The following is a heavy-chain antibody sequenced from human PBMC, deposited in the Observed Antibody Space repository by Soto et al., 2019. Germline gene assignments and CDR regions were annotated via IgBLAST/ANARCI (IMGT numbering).Heavy chain of an antibody. Sequence: QLQLQESGPGLVKPSETLSLTCTVSGGSISSSSYYWGWIRQPPGKGLEWIGSIYYSGSTYYNPSLKSRVTISVDTSKNQFSLKLSSVTAADTAVYYCAGYCTNGVCYTKFDYWGQGTLVTVSS. D-gene: IGHD2-8*01. CDR1: GGSISSSSYY. V-gene: IGHV4-39*01. CDR3: AGYCTNGVCYTKFDY. J-gene: IGHJ4*02. CDR2: IYYSGST.